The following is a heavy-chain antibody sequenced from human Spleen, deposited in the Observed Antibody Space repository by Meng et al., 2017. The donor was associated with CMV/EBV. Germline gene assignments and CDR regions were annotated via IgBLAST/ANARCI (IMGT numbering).Heavy chain of an antibody. CDR2: IHHDGST. J-gene: IGHJ4*02. V-gene: IGHV4-34*01. CDR3: ARGRDVTWLTADF. D-gene: IGHD1-14*01. Sequence: CGVFGGSFSGCPWSWLRQPPGGGLGWIGEIHHDGSTNYSPSLKSRVTISKDSSKNQFSLQLTSVTAADAAVYYCARGRDVTWLTADFWGQGTLVTVSS. CDR1: GGSFSGCP.